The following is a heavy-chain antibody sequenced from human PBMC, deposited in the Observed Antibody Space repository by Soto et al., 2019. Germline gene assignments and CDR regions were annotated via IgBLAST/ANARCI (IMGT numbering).Heavy chain of an antibody. V-gene: IGHV2-5*02. CDR1: GFSLSTSGVG. CDR2: IYWDDDK. Sequence: QITLKESGPTLVKPTQTLTLTCTFSGFSLSTSGVGVGWIRQPPGKALEWLALIYWDDDKRYSPSLKSRLTITKDTSKNQVVLTMTNIDPVDTATYYCSYSLLVGATSGFIEYWGQGTLVTVSS. J-gene: IGHJ4*02. D-gene: IGHD1-26*01. CDR3: SYSLLVGATSGFIEY.